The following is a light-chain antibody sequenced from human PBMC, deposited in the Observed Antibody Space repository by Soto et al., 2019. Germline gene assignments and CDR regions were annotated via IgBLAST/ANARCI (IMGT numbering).Light chain of an antibody. CDR2: DVS. CDR3: CSYTTRSTYV. Sequence: QSVLTQPASVSGSPGQSITISCTGTSSYVGGYNYVSWYQQHPGKAPRLMIYDVSNRPSGVSNRFSGSKSGNTASLTISGLQAEDEADYYCCSYTTRSTYVFGIGTKVTVL. V-gene: IGLV2-14*01. J-gene: IGLJ1*01. CDR1: SSYVGGYNY.